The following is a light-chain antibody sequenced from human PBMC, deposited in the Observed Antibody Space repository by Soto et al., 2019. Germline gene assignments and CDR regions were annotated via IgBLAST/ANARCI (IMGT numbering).Light chain of an antibody. Sequence: DIKMTQFPSTLSASVGERVTITCRAGQSISRSLAWYQQKPGKAPNLLIYKASILQSGVPSRFRGSRSGTEFTLTISSLQPDDVATYFCQKAANYPYTFGQGTKLEIK. CDR3: QKAANYPYT. CDR2: KAS. CDR1: QSISRS. J-gene: IGKJ2*01. V-gene: IGKV1-5*03.